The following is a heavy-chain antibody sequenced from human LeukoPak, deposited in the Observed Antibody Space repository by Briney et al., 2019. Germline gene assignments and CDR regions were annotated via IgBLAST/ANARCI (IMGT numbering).Heavy chain of an antibody. CDR2: ISAYNGNT. V-gene: IGHV1-18*01. J-gene: IGHJ4*02. D-gene: IGHD5-12*01. CDR1: GYTFTSYG. Sequence: ASVKVSCKDSGYTFTSYGISWVRQAPGQGLEWMGWISAYNGNTNYAQKLQGRVTMTTDTSTSTAYMELRSLRSDDTAMYYCARDEGRYSGNDFDYWGQGTLVTVSS. CDR3: ARDEGRYSGNDFDY.